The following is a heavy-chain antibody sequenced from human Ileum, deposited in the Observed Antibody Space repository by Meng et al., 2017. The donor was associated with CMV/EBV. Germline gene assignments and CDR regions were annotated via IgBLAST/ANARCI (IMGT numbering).Heavy chain of an antibody. Sequence: QVQMQDSGPGLLKTSETLSLTCYVSGGSISNYYWSWIRQPAGKGLEWIAHIYTSGTTNYNPSLKSRVTMSVDTSRNQFSLKLTSVTAADTAVYYCARNYGSGNWNFFHYWGQGTLVTVSS. CDR2: IYTSGTT. D-gene: IGHD3-10*01. V-gene: IGHV4-4*07. J-gene: IGHJ4*02. CDR1: GGSISNYY. CDR3: ARNYGSGNWNFFHY.